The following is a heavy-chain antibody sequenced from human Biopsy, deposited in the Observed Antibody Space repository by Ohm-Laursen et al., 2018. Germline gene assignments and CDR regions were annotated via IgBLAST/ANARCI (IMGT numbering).Heavy chain of an antibody. D-gene: IGHD3-22*01. CDR1: GESFSGYY. CDR3: ARDYDTSGYYYVS. V-gene: IGHV4-34*12. J-gene: IGHJ5*02. CDR2: IFYRGST. Sequence: SETLSLTCPVYGESFSGYYWTWIRQPPGKGLEWIGSIFYRGSTHYKPSLKSRVNISVDTSKNQFSLKLNSVTAADTAVYYCARDYDTSGYYYVSWGQGTLVTVSS.